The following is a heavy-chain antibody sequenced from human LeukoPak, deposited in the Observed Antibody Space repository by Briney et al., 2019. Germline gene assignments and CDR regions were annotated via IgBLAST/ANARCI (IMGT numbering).Heavy chain of an antibody. CDR2: INHRGST. CDR3: ARRTLLWFGELFGRNWCDP. Sequence: SETLSLTSAVYGGSLSGYYWSWIRQPPGKGQEWIGEINHRGSTNYNPALKSPVTISVDTAKTQFSLKLRSVTAADTAVYYCARRTLLWFGELFGRNWCDPWGQGNLVTVSS. D-gene: IGHD3-10*01. J-gene: IGHJ5*02. CDR1: GGSLSGYY. V-gene: IGHV4-34*01.